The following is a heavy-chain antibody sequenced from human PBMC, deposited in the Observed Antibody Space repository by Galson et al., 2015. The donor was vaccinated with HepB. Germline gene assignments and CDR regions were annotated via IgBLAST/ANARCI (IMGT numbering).Heavy chain of an antibody. CDR2: INWNSGSK. V-gene: IGHV3-9*01. CDR1: AFTFDDYA. J-gene: IGHJ1*01. D-gene: IGHD1-14*01. Sequence: SLRLSCAASAFTFDDYAMHWVRQVPGKGLEWVSGINWNSGSKVYADSVKGRFTISRDNAKNSLYLQMNSLRPEDTAFYYCARGDGAESLHFWGQGTLVTVAS. CDR3: ARGDGAESLHF.